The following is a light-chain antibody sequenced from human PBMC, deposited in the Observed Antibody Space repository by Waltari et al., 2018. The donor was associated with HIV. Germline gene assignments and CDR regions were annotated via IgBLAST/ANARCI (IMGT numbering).Light chain of an antibody. V-gene: IGLV2-14*03. J-gene: IGLJ1*01. CDR2: DGS. Sequence: QSALTQPASVSGSPGQSITISCTGTRSYVGGYNYASWYQQHPGKAPKLMISDGSNRTAWVYKRFSGSKSGNTASMTCSGLQDEDEADYYCSSYTSSSTRVFGTGTKVTVL. CDR1: RSYVGGYNY. CDR3: SSYTSSSTRV.